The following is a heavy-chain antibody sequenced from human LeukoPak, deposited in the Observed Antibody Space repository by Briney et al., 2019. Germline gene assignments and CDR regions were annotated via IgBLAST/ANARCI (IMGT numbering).Heavy chain of an antibody. J-gene: IGHJ5*02. Sequence: SETLFLTCTASGGSISSYYWSWIRQPPGKGLEWIGYIYSSGSTNYNPSLKSRVTISVDTTKNQFFLKLSSVTAADTAAYYCARQGALLEWSNWFDPWGQGTLVTVSS. V-gene: IGHV4-4*09. CDR3: ARQGALLEWSNWFDP. CDR2: IYSSGST. D-gene: IGHD3-3*02. CDR1: GGSISSYY.